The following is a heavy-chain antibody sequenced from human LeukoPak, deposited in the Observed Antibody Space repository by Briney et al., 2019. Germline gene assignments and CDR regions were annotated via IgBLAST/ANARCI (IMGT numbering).Heavy chain of an antibody. CDR3: ARASGPFDY. J-gene: IGHJ4*02. D-gene: IGHD1-14*01. CDR2: IWSDGSNK. CDR1: EFTFSSYG. V-gene: IGHV3-33*01. Sequence: PGGSLRLSCAASEFTFSSYGMHWVRQAPGKGLEWVAVIWSDGSNKYYADSVKGRFTVSRDNSRNTLYLQMNSLRAEDTAVYYCARASGPFDYWGQGTLVTVSS.